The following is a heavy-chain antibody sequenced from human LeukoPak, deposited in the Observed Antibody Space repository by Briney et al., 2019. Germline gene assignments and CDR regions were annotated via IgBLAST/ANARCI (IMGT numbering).Heavy chain of an antibody. J-gene: IGHJ4*02. Sequence: PSETLSLTCTVSGGSISSSSYYWGWIRQPPGKGLEWIGSIYYSGSTYYNPSLKSRVTISVDTSKNQFSLKLSSVTAADTAVYYCARVEQQLPQIDYWGQGTLVTVSS. CDR3: ARVEQQLPQIDY. V-gene: IGHV4-39*07. CDR1: GGSISSSSYY. D-gene: IGHD6-13*01. CDR2: IYYSGST.